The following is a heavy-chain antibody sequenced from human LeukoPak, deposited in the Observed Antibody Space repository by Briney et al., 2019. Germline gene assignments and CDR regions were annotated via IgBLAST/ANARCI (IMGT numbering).Heavy chain of an antibody. CDR2: ISGSGGST. V-gene: IGHV3-23*01. Sequence: GSLRLSCAASGFTFSSYAMSWVRQAPGKGLEWVSAISGSGGSTYYADSVKGRFTISRDNSKNTLYLQMNSLRAEDTAVYYCAKIEGYGDYPYDAFDIWGQGTMVTVSS. J-gene: IGHJ3*02. D-gene: IGHD4-17*01. CDR1: GFTFSSYA. CDR3: AKIEGYGDYPYDAFDI.